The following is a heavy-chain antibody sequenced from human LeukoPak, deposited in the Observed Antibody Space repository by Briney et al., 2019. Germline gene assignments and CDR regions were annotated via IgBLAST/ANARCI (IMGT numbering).Heavy chain of an antibody. CDR3: ARFFLGPVNSSPSHFDI. CDR1: GYTFTSYS. D-gene: IGHD6-6*01. J-gene: IGHJ3*02. Sequence: ASVKVSCKASGYTFTSYSISWVRQAPGQGLKWMGWISAYNGNTNYAQKLQGRVTMTTDTSTSTAYMELRSLRSDDTAVYYCARFFLGPVNSSPSHFDIWGQGTMVTVSS. CDR2: ISAYNGNT. V-gene: IGHV1-18*01.